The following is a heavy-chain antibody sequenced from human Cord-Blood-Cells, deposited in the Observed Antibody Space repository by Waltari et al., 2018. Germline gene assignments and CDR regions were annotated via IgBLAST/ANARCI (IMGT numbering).Heavy chain of an antibody. CDR2: ISYDGSNK. D-gene: IGHD1-7*01. Sequence: QVQLVESGGGVVQPGRSLRLSCAASGFPFSSYVMHWVRQAPGKGLEWVAVISYDGSNKYYADSVKGRFTISRDNSKNTLYLQMNSLRAEDTAVYYCARDLNYDYWGQGTLVTVSS. CDR1: GFPFSSYV. V-gene: IGHV3-30*04. CDR3: ARDLNYDY. J-gene: IGHJ4*02.